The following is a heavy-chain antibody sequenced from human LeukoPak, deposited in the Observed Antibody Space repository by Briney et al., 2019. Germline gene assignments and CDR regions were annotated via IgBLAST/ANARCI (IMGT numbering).Heavy chain of an antibody. V-gene: IGHV4-34*01. CDR1: GGSFSGYY. CDR2: INHSGST. CDR3: AKGPQTGWFDT. Sequence: SEILSLTCAVYGGSFSGYYWSWIRQPPGKGLEWIGEINHSGSTNYNPSLKSRVTISVDTSKNQFSLKLSSVTAADTAVYYCAKGPQTGWFDTWGQGTLVTVSS. J-gene: IGHJ5*02. D-gene: IGHD3-10*01.